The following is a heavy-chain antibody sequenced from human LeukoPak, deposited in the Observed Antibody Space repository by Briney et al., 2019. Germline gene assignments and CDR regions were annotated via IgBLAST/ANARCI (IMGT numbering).Heavy chain of an antibody. Sequence: GGSLRLSCTGSGFTFGDYAMSWVRQAPGRGLEWVGFIRSKAYGGTTEYAASVKGRFTISRDDSKSIAYLQMNSLKTEDTAVYYCTRSTPYYYDSSGYYQNFVYWGQGTLVTVSS. CDR1: GFTFGDYA. J-gene: IGHJ4*02. CDR3: TRSTPYYYDSSGYYQNFVY. V-gene: IGHV3-49*04. CDR2: IRSKAYGGTT. D-gene: IGHD3-22*01.